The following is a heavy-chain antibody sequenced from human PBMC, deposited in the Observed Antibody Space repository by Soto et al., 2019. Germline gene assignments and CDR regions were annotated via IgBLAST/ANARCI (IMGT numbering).Heavy chain of an antibody. V-gene: IGHV4-59*01. CDR1: GGSISSYY. J-gene: IGHJ3*02. CDR3: VRESAVTKGPGACDI. Sequence: SETLSLTCTVSGGSISSYYWSWIRQPPGKGLEWIGYIYYSGSTNYNPSLKSRVTISVDTSKNQFSLKLSSVTAADTAVYYCVRESAVTKGPGACDIWGQGTMVTVS. D-gene: IGHD4-17*01. CDR2: IYYSGST.